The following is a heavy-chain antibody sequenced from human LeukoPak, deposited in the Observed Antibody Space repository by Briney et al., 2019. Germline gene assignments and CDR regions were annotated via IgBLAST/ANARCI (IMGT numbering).Heavy chain of an antibody. J-gene: IGHJ5*02. CDR3: VRKQLGYCSGGSCNWFDP. D-gene: IGHD2-15*01. CDR2: IYHSGST. Sequence: SETLSLTCGVSGGSISSSNWWSWVRQPPGKGLEWIGEIYHSGSTNYSPSLKSRVTIPVDKSKNQFSLKLSSVTAADTAVYYCVRKQLGYCSGGSCNWFDPWGQGTLVTVSS. V-gene: IGHV4-4*02. CDR1: GGSISSSNW.